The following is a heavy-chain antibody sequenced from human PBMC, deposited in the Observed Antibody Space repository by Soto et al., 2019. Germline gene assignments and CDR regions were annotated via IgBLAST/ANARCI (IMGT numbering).Heavy chain of an antibody. V-gene: IGHV3-74*01. J-gene: IGHJ4*02. CDR1: GLTFSRSW. D-gene: IGHD4-17*01. Sequence: EVQLVESGGGLVQPGGSLRLSCAASGLTFSRSWMHWVRQVPGKGLVWGSRIYVAGSGTTYADSVEGRFTISRDNAKNTLYLHMNSLRSEDTAVYYCVQNHGDYVYWGQGTLVSVSS. CDR2: IYVAGSGT. CDR3: VQNHGDYVY.